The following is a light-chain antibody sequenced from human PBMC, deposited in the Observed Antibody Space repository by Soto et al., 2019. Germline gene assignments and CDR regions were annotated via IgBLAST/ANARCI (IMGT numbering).Light chain of an antibody. J-gene: IGKJ4*01. CDR3: QQYYTIPIT. V-gene: IGKV4-1*01. CDR2: WAS. CDR1: QTVLFASNNKNY. Sequence: DILLTQSPDSLAVSLGERATINCKSSQTVLFASNNKNYLAWYQQKPGQAPKLLIYWASVRESGVPDRFSGSGPETDFNFTITSLQAEDVAVYYCQQYYTIPITFGGGTKVDIK.